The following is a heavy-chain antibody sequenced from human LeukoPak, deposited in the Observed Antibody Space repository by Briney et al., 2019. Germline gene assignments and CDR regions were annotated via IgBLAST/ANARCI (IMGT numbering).Heavy chain of an antibody. D-gene: IGHD1-14*01. J-gene: IGHJ4*02. CDR3: ARAPGPVDY. CDR2: IYCGGST. V-gene: IGHV3-53*01. Sequence: PGGSLRLSCATSGLIVSNNYMSWVRQAPGKGLEWVSVIYCGGSTYYADSVKGRFTISRVNSKNTLYLQMNSLRAEDTAVYYCARAPGPVDYWGQGTLVTVSS. CDR1: GLIVSNNY.